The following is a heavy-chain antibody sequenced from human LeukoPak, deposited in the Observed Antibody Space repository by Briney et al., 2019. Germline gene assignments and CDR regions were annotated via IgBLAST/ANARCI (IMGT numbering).Heavy chain of an antibody. CDR1: GFTFSSYG. D-gene: IGHD3-10*01. J-gene: IGHJ4*02. V-gene: IGHV3-13*01. CDR3: AKRGPGSPQSGKYFFDY. Sequence: GGSLRLSCAASGFTFSSYGMHWVRQATGKGLEWVSGIGTAGDIYYPGSVKGRFTISRDNSKNTLYLQMNSLRAEDTAVYYCAKRGPGSPQSGKYFFDYWGQGTLVTVSS. CDR2: IGTAGDI.